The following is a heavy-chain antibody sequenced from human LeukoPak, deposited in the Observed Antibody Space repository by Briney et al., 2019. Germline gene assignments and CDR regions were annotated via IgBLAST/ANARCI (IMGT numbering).Heavy chain of an antibody. Sequence: PGGSLRLSCAASGFTFSNYDMHWVRQAPGEGLEWVAFIQYDGSDKYYADSVKGRFAISRDNSGNTMYLQMNSLRAEDTAVYYCARGESFAFDVWGQGTMVTVSS. J-gene: IGHJ3*01. CDR1: GFTFSNYD. CDR3: ARGESFAFDV. CDR2: IQYDGSDK. V-gene: IGHV3-30*02.